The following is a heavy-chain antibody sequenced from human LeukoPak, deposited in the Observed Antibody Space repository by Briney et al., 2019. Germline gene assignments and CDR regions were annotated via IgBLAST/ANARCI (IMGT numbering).Heavy chain of an antibody. J-gene: IGHJ6*02. Sequence: SETLSLTCTVSGGSISSSRYYWGWIRQPPGKGLEWIGSIYYSGSAYYNPSLKSRVTISVDTSKNQFSLKLSSVTAADTAVYYCARGHLGDGMDVWGQGTTVTVSS. CDR3: ARGHLGDGMDV. D-gene: IGHD3-3*02. V-gene: IGHV4-39*01. CDR2: IYYSGSA. CDR1: GGSISSSRYY.